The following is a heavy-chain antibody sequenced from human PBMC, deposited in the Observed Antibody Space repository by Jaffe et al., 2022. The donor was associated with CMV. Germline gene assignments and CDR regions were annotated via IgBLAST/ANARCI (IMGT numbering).Heavy chain of an antibody. CDR3: TRDLIPKTELWTDHLDY. J-gene: IGHJ4*02. V-gene: IGHV3-21*01. CDR2: ISPSTSYI. CDR1: GFTFSSYT. Sequence: EVLLVESGGGLVKPGGSLRLSCAASGFTFSSYTMNWVRQAPGKGLEWISSISPSTSYIYYADSVKGRFTISRDNAKNTLSLQMNSLRAEDAAMYYCTRDLIPKTELWTDHLDYWGQGALVTVSS. D-gene: IGHD1-7*01.